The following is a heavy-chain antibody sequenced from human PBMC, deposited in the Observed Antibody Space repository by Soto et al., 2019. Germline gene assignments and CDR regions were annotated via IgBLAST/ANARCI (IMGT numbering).Heavy chain of an antibody. V-gene: IGHV1-3*04. D-gene: IGHD3-10*01. Sequence: ASVKVSCKASGYTFTAYAMHWVRQAPGQGLEWMGWIDTGSGNTKYSQNFQGRVAITRDTSASTVYMELSSLRSEDTAVHYCAREGYSASGHYFDYWGQGXLVTVSS. CDR2: IDTGSGNT. CDR1: GYTFTAYA. CDR3: AREGYSASGHYFDY. J-gene: IGHJ4*02.